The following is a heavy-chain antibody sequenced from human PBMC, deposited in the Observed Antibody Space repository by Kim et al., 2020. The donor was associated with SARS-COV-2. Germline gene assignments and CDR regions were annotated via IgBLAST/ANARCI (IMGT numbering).Heavy chain of an antibody. D-gene: IGHD6-19*01. J-gene: IGHJ4*02. Sequence: GESLKISCKGSGYSFTSYWISWVRQMPGNGLEWLWRFDPSDSYTNYSPSFQGHVTISADKSFSTAYLQWCSLKASDTAMYYCARWDAVAGTWEFGYWGQGTLVTVSS. V-gene: IGHV5-10-1*01. CDR3: ARWDAVAGTWEFGY. CDR2: FDPSDSYT. CDR1: GYSFTSYW.